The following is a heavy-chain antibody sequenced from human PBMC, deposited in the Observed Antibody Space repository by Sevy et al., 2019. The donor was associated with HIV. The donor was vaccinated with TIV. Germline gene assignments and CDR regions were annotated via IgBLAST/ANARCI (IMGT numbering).Heavy chain of an antibody. J-gene: IGHJ4*02. CDR3: TRDMYGIDY. CDR1: GFTFTNYW. Sequence: GGSLRLSCAASGFTFTNYWMHWVRQAPGKGLGWVSRVDNDGGGTNYADSVKGRFTISSDNAKNTVYLQMNSLRAEDTAVYYCTRDMYGIDYWGQGTLVTVSS. V-gene: IGHV3-74*01. D-gene: IGHD2-8*01. CDR2: VDNDGGGT.